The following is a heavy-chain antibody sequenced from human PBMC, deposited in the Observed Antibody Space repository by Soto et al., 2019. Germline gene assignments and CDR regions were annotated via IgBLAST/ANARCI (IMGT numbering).Heavy chain of an antibody. CDR3: ARDPPNYYDTTGFDY. Sequence: GGSLRLSCAASGLTVSSNYMSWVRQAPGKGLEWVSAIYSGGSTYYADSVKGRFTISRDNSKNTMYLQMNSLRAEDTAIYYCARDPPNYYDTTGFDYWGQGTLVTVSS. CDR2: IYSGGST. CDR1: GLTVSSNY. J-gene: IGHJ4*02. D-gene: IGHD3-22*01. V-gene: IGHV3-53*01.